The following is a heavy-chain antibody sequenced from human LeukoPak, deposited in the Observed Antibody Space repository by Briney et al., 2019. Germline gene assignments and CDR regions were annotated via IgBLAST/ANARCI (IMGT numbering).Heavy chain of an antibody. J-gene: IGHJ4*02. CDR1: GFTFSDYG. V-gene: IGHV3-33*01. Sequence: GGSLRLFCAASGFTFSDYGMHWVRQAPGKGLEGVAVIWYDGSNICYADAVKGRFTISRDNSKNTLYLQMNSLRAEDTAVYYCVRELPPVVQYYFDHWGPGTLVTVSS. CDR3: VRELPPVVQYYFDH. D-gene: IGHD2-21*01. CDR2: IWYDGSNI.